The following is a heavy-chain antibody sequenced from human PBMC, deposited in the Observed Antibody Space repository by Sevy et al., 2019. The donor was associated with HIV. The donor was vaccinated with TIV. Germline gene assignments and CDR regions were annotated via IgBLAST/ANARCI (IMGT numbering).Heavy chain of an antibody. D-gene: IGHD4-17*01. CDR3: XXXXXXXTTPGSFDF. CDR2: IFHTGNT. V-gene: IGHV4-30-2*01. J-gene: IGHJ3*01. CDR1: GDSISSGTYS. Sequence: SETLSLTCAVSGDSISSGTYSWNWIRQPPGKGLEWIGYIFHTGNTYYNPSLKSRVTMSVDRSKNQFSLRMNSVTAAXXXXXXXXXXXXXXTTPGSFDFWGQGTMVTVSS.